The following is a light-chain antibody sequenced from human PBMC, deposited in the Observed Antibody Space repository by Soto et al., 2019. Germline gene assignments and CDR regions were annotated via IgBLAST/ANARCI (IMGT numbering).Light chain of an antibody. CDR2: GAS. CDR1: QSVSSSY. V-gene: IGKV3-20*01. J-gene: IGKJ3*01. CDR3: QQYGSSLFT. Sequence: EIVLTQSPGTLSLSPGERATLSCRASQSVSSSYLAWYQQKPGQAPRLLIYGASSRANGIPDRFSGSGSGTDVTLTSSRLEPEDFSVYYCQQYGSSLFTFGPGTKVDIK.